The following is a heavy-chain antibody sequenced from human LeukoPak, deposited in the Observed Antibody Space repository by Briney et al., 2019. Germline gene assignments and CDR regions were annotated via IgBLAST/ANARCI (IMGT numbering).Heavy chain of an antibody. Sequence: ASVKVSCKVSGYTLIELSMHWVRQAPGKGLEWMGGFDPEDGETIYAQKFQGRVTMTEDTSTDTAYMDLSSLRSEDTAVYCCATDVSSQYDGFDIWGQGTMVTASS. CDR3: ATDVSSQYDGFDI. J-gene: IGHJ3*02. V-gene: IGHV1-24*01. CDR1: GYTLIELS. D-gene: IGHD6-13*01. CDR2: FDPEDGET.